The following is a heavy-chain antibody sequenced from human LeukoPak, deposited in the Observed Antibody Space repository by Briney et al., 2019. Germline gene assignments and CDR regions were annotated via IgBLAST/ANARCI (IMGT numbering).Heavy chain of an antibody. Sequence: SETLSLTCAVYGGSFSGYYWSWIRQPPGKGLEWIGEINHSGSTNYNPSLKSRVTISVDTSKNQFSLKLSSATAADTAVYYCARHKTYCAFDYWGQGTLVTVSS. V-gene: IGHV4-34*01. J-gene: IGHJ4*02. D-gene: IGHD2-21*01. CDR2: INHSGST. CDR3: ARHKTYCAFDY. CDR1: GGSFSGYY.